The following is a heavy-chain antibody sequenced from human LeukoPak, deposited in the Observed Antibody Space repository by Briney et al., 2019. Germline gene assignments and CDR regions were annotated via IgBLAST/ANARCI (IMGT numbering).Heavy chain of an antibody. Sequence: PSETLSLTCNVSGGSMSGYYWSWIRQPPGKGLEWIGYIHYSGTTNYNPSLKSRVTISLDTSRNQFSLKLRSVTTADTAVYYCARRRVYSGSGEFDFWGQGTLVTVSS. CDR1: GGSMSGYY. CDR2: IHYSGTT. D-gene: IGHD5-12*01. J-gene: IGHJ4*02. V-gene: IGHV4-59*01. CDR3: ARRRVYSGSGEFDF.